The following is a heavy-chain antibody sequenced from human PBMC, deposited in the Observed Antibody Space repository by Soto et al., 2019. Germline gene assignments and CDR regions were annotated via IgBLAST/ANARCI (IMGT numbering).Heavy chain of an antibody. V-gene: IGHV4-39*01. D-gene: IGHD5-12*01. J-gene: IGHJ4*02. CDR2: IYYSGST. Sequence: SETLSLTCTVSGGSISSSSYYWGWIRQPPGKGLEWIGSIYYSGSTYYNPSLKSRVTISVDTSKNQFSLKLSSVTAADTAVYYCARREYDVDIVATTYDYWGQGTLVTVSS. CDR1: GGSISSSSYY. CDR3: ARREYDVDIVATTYDY.